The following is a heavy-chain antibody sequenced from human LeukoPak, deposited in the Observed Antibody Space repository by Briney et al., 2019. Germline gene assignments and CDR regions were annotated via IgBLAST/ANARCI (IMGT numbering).Heavy chain of an antibody. Sequence: GGSLRLSCAASGFTFSSYEMHWVRQAPGKGLEWVSSISSSSSYIYYADSVKGRFTISRDNAKNSLYLQMNSLRAEDTAVYYCAATPEYYDSSGYQPYRHYYYGMDVWGQGTTVTVSS. CDR2: ISSSSSYI. CDR1: GFTFSSYE. D-gene: IGHD3-22*01. V-gene: IGHV3-21*01. CDR3: AATPEYYDSSGYQPYRHYYYGMDV. J-gene: IGHJ6*02.